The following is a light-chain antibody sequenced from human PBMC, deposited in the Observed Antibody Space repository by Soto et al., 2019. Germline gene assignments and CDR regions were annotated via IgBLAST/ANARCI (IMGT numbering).Light chain of an antibody. J-gene: IGKJ3*01. CDR2: DAS. Sequence: DIQMTQSPSSLSASVGDRVTITCQASQDISNYLNWYQQKPGKAPKLLIYDASNLETGVPSRFSGRGSGTDFTFTISSLKPEDITTYYCQQYDNLPFTFGPGTKVAIK. CDR1: QDISNY. V-gene: IGKV1-33*01. CDR3: QQYDNLPFT.